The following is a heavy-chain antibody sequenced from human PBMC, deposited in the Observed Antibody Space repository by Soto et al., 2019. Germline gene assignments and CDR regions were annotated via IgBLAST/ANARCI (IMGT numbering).Heavy chain of an antibody. Sequence: SETLSLTCTVSGGSISSYYWSWTRQPPGKGLEWIGYIYYSGSTNYNPSLKSRVTISVDTSKNQFSLKLSSVTAADTAVYYCARGELLVPYYFDYWGQGTLVTVSS. D-gene: IGHD1-26*01. CDR1: GGSISSYY. CDR2: IYYSGST. CDR3: ARGELLVPYYFDY. J-gene: IGHJ4*02. V-gene: IGHV4-59*01.